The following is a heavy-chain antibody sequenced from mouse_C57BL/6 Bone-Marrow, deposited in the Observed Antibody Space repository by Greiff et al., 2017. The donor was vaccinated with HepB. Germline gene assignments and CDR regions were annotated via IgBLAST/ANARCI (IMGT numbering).Heavy chain of an antibody. CDR3: ARMGDYVYIDV. V-gene: IGHV1-4*01. D-gene: IGHD2-4*01. CDR1: GYTFTSYT. CDR2: INPSSGYT. J-gene: IGHJ1*03. Sequence: VQGVESGAELARPGASVKMSCKASGYTFTSYTMHWVKQRPGQGLEWIGYINPSSGYTKYNQKFKDKATLTADKSSSTAYMKLSSLTSEDSAVYYCARMGDYVYIDVWGTGTTVTVSS.